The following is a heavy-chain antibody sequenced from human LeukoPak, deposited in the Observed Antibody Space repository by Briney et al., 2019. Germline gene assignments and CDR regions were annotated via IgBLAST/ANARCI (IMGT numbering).Heavy chain of an antibody. D-gene: IGHD2-2*01. V-gene: IGHV3-48*03. CDR1: GFTFSSYE. Sequence: GGSLRISCAASGFTFSSYEMNWVRQAPGKGLEWVSYISSSGSTIYYADSVKGRFTISRDNAKNSLYLQMNSLRAEDTAVYYCARNGYCSSTSCYPVYYFDYWGQGTLVTVSS. CDR2: ISSSGSTI. J-gene: IGHJ4*02. CDR3: ARNGYCSSTSCYPVYYFDY.